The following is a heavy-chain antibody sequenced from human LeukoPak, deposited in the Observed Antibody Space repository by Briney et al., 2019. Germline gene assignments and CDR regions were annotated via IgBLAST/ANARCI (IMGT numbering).Heavy chain of an antibody. CDR2: IKQDGSEK. CDR1: GFTFSSDW. J-gene: IGHJ4*02. Sequence: PGGSLRLSCAASGFTFSSDWMSWVRQAPGKGLEWVANIKQDGSEKYYVDSVKGRFTISRDNAKNSLYLQMNSLRAEDTAVYYCARDPRHRPFDDWGQGTLVTVSS. CDR3: ARDPRHRPFDD. V-gene: IGHV3-7*01.